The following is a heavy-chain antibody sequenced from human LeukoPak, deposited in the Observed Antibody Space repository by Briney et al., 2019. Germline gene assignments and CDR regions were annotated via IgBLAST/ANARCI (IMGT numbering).Heavy chain of an antibody. J-gene: IGHJ4*02. CDR1: GYTFSYYW. Sequence: GGSMRLSCSASGYTFSYYWMNRVRQAPARVLERVAIIKKDGSEKIYVDSVRGRFTISRDNDKNTLYLQMNSLRAEDTAVYYCAAGAGWLIDYWGQGTLVTVSS. D-gene: IGHD6-19*01. CDR2: IKKDGSEK. CDR3: AAGAGWLIDY. V-gene: IGHV3-7*02.